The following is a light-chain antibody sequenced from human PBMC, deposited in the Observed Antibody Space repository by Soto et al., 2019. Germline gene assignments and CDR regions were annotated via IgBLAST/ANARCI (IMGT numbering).Light chain of an antibody. V-gene: IGKV3-15*01. CDR2: GSA. Sequence: EVEMAQSPASLSVSPGERASLSCRAIHSVFSSLAWCQHRPGQAPRLLIYGSATRATGIPDRFSGSGSGTELTLPISSLKPEESEVYYLQQYHSWPTFRQGTKVDI. CDR3: QQYHSWPT. J-gene: IGKJ1*01. CDR1: HSVFSS.